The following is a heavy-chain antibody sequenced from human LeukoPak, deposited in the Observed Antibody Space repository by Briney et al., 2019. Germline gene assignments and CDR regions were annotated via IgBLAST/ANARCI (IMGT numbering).Heavy chain of an antibody. Sequence: SVKVSCKASGGTFSSYAISWVRQAPGQGLEWMGGIIPIFGTANYAQKLQGRVTMTTDTSTSTAYMELRSLRSDDTAVYYCARDALIAVAGSNDYWGQGTLVTVSS. D-gene: IGHD6-19*01. J-gene: IGHJ4*02. CDR1: GGTFSSYA. CDR3: ARDALIAVAGSNDY. V-gene: IGHV1-69*05. CDR2: IIPIFGTA.